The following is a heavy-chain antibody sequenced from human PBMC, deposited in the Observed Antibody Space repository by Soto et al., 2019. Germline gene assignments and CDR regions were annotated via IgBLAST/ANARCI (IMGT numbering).Heavy chain of an antibody. CDR1: GYTFTGYY. CDR3: ARAYYDSSAYYGFDY. CDR2: INPKSGGT. Sequence: ASVKVSCKASGYTFTGYYMHWVRQAPGQGLEWMGWINPKSGGTVYAQKFQGRVTMTRDTSISTAYMGLSSLRSDDTAVYYCARAYYDSSAYYGFDYWGQGTLVTVS. D-gene: IGHD3-22*01. J-gene: IGHJ4*02. V-gene: IGHV1-2*02.